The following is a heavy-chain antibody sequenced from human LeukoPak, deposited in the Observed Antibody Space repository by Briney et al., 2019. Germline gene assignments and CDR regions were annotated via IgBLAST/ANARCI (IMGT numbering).Heavy chain of an antibody. CDR3: AREVLTYDFDY. V-gene: IGHV1-2*06. D-gene: IGHD4/OR15-4a*01. Sequence: ASVKVSCKASGYTFTGYYIHWVRQAPGQGLEWMGRINPNSGGTSYAQRFQGRVTMTRDTSISTADMELSRLQSDDTAVYYCAREVLTYDFDYWGQGTLVTVSS. J-gene: IGHJ4*02. CDR1: GYTFTGYY. CDR2: INPNSGGT.